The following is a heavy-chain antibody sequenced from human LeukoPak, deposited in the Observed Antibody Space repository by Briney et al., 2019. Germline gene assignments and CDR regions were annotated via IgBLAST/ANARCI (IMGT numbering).Heavy chain of an antibody. CDR3: ARGRVLDTAMVPEYYCDY. V-gene: IGHV3-66*01. CDR1: GFTVSSNY. D-gene: IGHD5-18*01. J-gene: IGHJ4*02. Sequence: AGGSLRLSCAASGFTVSSNYVSWVRQAPGKGLEWVSVIYTGGSTYYADSVKGRFTISRDNSKNTLYLQMNSLRAEDTAVYYCARGRVLDTAMVPEYYCDYWGQGTLVTVSS. CDR2: IYTGGST.